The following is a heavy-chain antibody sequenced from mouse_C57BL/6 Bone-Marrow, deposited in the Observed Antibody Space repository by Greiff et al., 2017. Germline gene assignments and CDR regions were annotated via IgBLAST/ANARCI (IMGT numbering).Heavy chain of an antibody. V-gene: IGHV1-69*01. J-gene: IGHJ3*01. Sequence: QVQLQQPGAGLVMPGPSVTLSCKASGYTFTSSWMPWVSQRPGQGLEWIGVIDPSDSNTNYNQKFKGKSKFTDDKSSSAAYMQLSRLTYEDGAVYYCERKGYPFAYWGQGTLVTVSA. CDR3: ERKGYPFAY. CDR2: IDPSDSNT. D-gene: IGHD2-2*01. CDR1: GYTFTSSW.